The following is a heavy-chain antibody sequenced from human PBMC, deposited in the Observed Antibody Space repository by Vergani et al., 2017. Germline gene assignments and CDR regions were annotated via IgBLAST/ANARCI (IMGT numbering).Heavy chain of an antibody. CDR2: INHSGST. D-gene: IGHD3-3*01. CDR3: ARVQELYDFWSGYRVRYYYYMDV. Sequence: QVQLQQWGAGLLKPSETLSLTCAVYGGSFSGYYWSWIRQPPGKGLEWIGEINHSGSTNYNPSLKSRVTISVDTSKKQFSLKLSSVTGADTAVYYCARVQELYDFWSGYRVRYYYYMDVWGKGTTVTVSS. J-gene: IGHJ6*03. CDR1: GGSFSGYY. V-gene: IGHV4-34*01.